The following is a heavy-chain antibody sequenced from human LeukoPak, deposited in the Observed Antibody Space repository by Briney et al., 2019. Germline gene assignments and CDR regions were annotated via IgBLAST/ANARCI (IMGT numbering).Heavy chain of an antibody. CDR3: AREGPYYDSSGYYYPACYYYYGMDV. J-gene: IGHJ6*02. V-gene: IGHV3-30-3*01. Sequence: GGSLRLSCAASGFTFSSYAMHWVRQAPGKGLEWVAVISYDGSNKYYADSVKGRFTISRDNSKNTLYLQMNSLRAEDTAVYYCAREGPYYDSSGYYYPACYYYYGMDVWGQGTTVTVSS. D-gene: IGHD3-22*01. CDR1: GFTFSSYA. CDR2: ISYDGSNK.